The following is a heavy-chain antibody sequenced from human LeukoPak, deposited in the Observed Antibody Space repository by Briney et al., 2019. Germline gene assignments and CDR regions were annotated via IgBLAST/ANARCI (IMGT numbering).Heavy chain of an antibody. Sequence: SETLSLTCTVPGGSISSYYWSWIRQAPGKGLEWIGYIYYSGSTNYNPSLKSRVTISVDTSKNQVSLKLSSVTAADSAVYYCARSTVADYWGQGTLVTVSS. J-gene: IGHJ4*02. D-gene: IGHD2-2*01. V-gene: IGHV4-59*01. CDR1: GGSISSYY. CDR2: IYYSGST. CDR3: ARSTVADY.